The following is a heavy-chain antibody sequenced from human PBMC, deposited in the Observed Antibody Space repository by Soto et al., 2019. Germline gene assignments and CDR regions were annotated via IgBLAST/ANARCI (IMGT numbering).Heavy chain of an antibody. D-gene: IGHD1-1*01. CDR3: AHDNEMGAFDI. Sequence: SGPTLVNPTQTLTLTCTFSGFSLSTSEVGVGWIRQSPGKALEWLALIYWDDDKRYRPFLKNRLTITKDTSKNQVVLTMTNMDPVDTATYHCAHDNEMGAFDIWGQGTMVTVSS. CDR1: GFSLSTSEVG. J-gene: IGHJ3*02. CDR2: IYWDDDK. V-gene: IGHV2-5*02.